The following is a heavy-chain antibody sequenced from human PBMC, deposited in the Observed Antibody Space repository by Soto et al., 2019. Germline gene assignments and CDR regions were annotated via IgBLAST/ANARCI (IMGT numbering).Heavy chain of an antibody. Sequence: GASVKVSCKASGYTFTSYYMHWVRHAPGQGLEWMGIINPSGGSTSYAQKFQGRVTMTRDTSTSTVYMELSSLRSEDTAVYYCARSIAARNYYYYYMDVWGKGTTVTVSS. CDR2: INPSGGST. CDR3: ARSIAARNYYYYYMDV. CDR1: GYTFTSYY. V-gene: IGHV1-46*03. J-gene: IGHJ6*03. D-gene: IGHD6-6*01.